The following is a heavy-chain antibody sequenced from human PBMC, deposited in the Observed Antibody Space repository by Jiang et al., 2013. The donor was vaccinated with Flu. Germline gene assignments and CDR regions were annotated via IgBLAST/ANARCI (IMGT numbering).Heavy chain of an antibody. J-gene: IGHJ4*02. CDR2: INPNSGGI. D-gene: IGHD6-6*01. V-gene: IGHV1-2*02. CDR3: AAIAARPLNFDY. CDR1: GYTFTAYY. Sequence: GAEVKKPGASVKVSCKASGYTFTAYYIHWVRQAPGQGLEWMGWINPNSGGINYAQKFQGRFSMTRDTSISTAYMELSSLRSDDTAVYYCAAIAARPLNFDYWGQGTPGHRLL.